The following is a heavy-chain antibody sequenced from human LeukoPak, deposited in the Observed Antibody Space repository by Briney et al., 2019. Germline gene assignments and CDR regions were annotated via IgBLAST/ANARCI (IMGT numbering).Heavy chain of an antibody. Sequence: PGGSLRLSCAASGFTFSSYSMNWVRQAPGKGLEWVSYISSSSSTIYYADSVKGRFTISRDNAKNSLYLQMNSLRAEDTAVYYCARGAVRGVIIEPNYYGMDVWGQGTTVTVSS. J-gene: IGHJ6*02. CDR3: ARGAVRGVIIEPNYYGMDV. CDR2: ISSSSSTI. D-gene: IGHD3-10*01. CDR1: GFTFSSYS. V-gene: IGHV3-48*04.